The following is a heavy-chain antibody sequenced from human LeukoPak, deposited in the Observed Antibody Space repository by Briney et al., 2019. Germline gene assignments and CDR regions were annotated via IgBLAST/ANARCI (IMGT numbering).Heavy chain of an antibody. V-gene: IGHV3-11*01. J-gene: IGHJ4*02. Sequence: GGSLRLSCVGSGFIISDYYTSWIRQAPGKGLEWVAVLGNSDNNMFLSDSVKSRFTISRDNAKNSVSLQMNSLRAEDTAVYYCAREQYYRFDTWGQGAPVTVSS. CDR3: AREQYYRFDT. D-gene: IGHD2/OR15-2a*01. CDR1: GFIISDYY. CDR2: LGNSDNNM.